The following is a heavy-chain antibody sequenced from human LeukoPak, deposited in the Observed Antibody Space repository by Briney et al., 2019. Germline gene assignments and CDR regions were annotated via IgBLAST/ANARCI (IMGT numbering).Heavy chain of an antibody. V-gene: IGHV3-48*04. Sequence: GGSLRLSCAASGFTFSSYSMNWVRQAPGKGLEWVSSISSSGSTIYYADSVKGRFTISRENAKNSLYLQMNSLRAEDTAVYYCARLPDFWSGYYNWYFDLWGRGTLVTVSS. CDR1: GFTFSSYS. CDR3: ARLPDFWSGYYNWYFDL. CDR2: ISSSGSTI. D-gene: IGHD3-3*01. J-gene: IGHJ2*01.